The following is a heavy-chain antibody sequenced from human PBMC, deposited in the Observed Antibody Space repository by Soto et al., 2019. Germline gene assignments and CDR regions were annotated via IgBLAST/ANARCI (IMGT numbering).Heavy chain of an antibody. D-gene: IGHD3-22*01. CDR1: GFTFSSYA. CDR2: ISGSGGST. CDR3: AKDRGYYDSSGYYYVFFDY. J-gene: IGHJ4*02. V-gene: IGHV3-23*01. Sequence: SGGSLRLSCAASGFTFSSYAMSWVRQAPGKGLEWVSAISGSGGSTYYADSVKGRFTISRDNSKNTLYLQMNSLRAEDTAVYYCAKDRGYYDSSGYYYVFFDYWGQGTLVTVSS.